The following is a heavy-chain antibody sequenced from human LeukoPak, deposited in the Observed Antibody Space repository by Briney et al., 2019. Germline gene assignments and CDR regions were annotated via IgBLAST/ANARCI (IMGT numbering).Heavy chain of an antibody. CDR1: GYTFTGYA. CDR3: AREYCSGGSCLNWFDP. CDR2: INAGNGNT. J-gene: IGHJ5*02. D-gene: IGHD2-15*01. V-gene: IGHV1-3*01. Sequence: ASVKVSCKASGYTFTGYAMHWVRQAPGQRLEWMGWINAGNGNTKYSQKFQGRVTITRDTSASTAYMELSSLRSEDTAVYYCAREYCSGGSCLNWFDPWGQGTLVTVSS.